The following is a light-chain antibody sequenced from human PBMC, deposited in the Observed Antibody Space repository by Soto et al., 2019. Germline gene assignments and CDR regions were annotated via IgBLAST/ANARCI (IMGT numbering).Light chain of an antibody. CDR3: QQYKSYYT. J-gene: IGKJ2*01. CDR2: KAS. Sequence: DLQMTQSPSTLSASVGDRVTITCRASQSISSWLAWYQQKPGKAPKLLIYKASSLESGVPSRFSGSGSGTEFTLTISSLQPDDFATYYCQQYKSYYTFGQGTKLEIK. CDR1: QSISSW. V-gene: IGKV1-5*03.